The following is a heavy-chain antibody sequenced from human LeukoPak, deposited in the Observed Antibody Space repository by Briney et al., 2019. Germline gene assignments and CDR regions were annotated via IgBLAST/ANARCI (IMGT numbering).Heavy chain of an antibody. V-gene: IGHV3-23*01. CDR2: ISGSGGNT. Sequence: PGGSLRLSCAASGFTFNSHAMSWVRQAPGRGLEWVSAISGSGGNTYYADSVEGRFTISRDNSKNTLYLQMNSLRAEDTAVYYCAKVWDSSGWYNPYYFDYWGQGTLVTVSS. CDR3: AKVWDSSGWYNPYYFDY. J-gene: IGHJ4*02. CDR1: GFTFNSHA. D-gene: IGHD6-19*01.